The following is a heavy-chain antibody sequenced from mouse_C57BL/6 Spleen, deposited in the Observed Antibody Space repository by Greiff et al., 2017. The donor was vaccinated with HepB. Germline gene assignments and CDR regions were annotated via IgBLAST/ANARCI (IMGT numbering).Heavy chain of an antibody. D-gene: IGHD2-4*01. CDR3: ARSYDYDRAYAMDC. Sequence: VQLQQPGAELVRPGSSVKLSCKASGYTFTSYWMHWVKQRPIQGLEWIGNIDPSDSETHYNQKFKDKATLTVDKSSSTAYMQLSSLTSEDSAVYYCARSYDYDRAYAMDCWGQGTSVTVSS. J-gene: IGHJ4*01. V-gene: IGHV1-52*01. CDR2: IDPSDSET. CDR1: GYTFTSYW.